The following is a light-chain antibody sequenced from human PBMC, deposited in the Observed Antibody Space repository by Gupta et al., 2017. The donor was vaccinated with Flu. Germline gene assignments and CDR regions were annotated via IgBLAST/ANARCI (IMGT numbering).Light chain of an antibody. CDR2: WAS. Sequence: SLGERATINCKSSQSVLYNSNNKNYLAWYQQKPGQPPNLLIYWASARESGVPDRFSGSGSGTDFTLTISSLQAEDVAVYYCQQYDSTPPTFGQGTKVEIK. J-gene: IGKJ1*01. CDR3: QQYDSTPPT. V-gene: IGKV4-1*01. CDR1: QSVLYNSNNKNY.